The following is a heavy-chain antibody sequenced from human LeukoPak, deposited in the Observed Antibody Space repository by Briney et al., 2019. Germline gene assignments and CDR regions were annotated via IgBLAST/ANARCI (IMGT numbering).Heavy chain of an antibody. V-gene: IGHV1-18*01. Sequence: ASVKVSCKTSGHTFTSYGITWVRQAPGQGLEWMGWISAYNGKTDYARKLQERVTMTTDTSTSTAYMELRSLRSDDTAVYYCARCWSSDRGYCDYWGQGTPVTVSS. CDR2: ISAYNGKT. CDR3: ARCWSSDRGYCDY. CDR1: GHTFTSYG. J-gene: IGHJ4*02.